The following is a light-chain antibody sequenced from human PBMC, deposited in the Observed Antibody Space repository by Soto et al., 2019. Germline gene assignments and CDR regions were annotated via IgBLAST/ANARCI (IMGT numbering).Light chain of an antibody. CDR1: SSDVGGYNY. Sequence: QSVLTQPPSASGSPGQSVAISCTGTSSDVGGYNYVSWYQQHPGKAPKLMIYEVNKRPSGVPDRFSGSKSGNTASLTVSGLQAEAEDDYYCSSYAGSSNVFGTGTKVTVL. J-gene: IGLJ1*01. CDR2: EVN. V-gene: IGLV2-8*01. CDR3: SSYAGSSNV.